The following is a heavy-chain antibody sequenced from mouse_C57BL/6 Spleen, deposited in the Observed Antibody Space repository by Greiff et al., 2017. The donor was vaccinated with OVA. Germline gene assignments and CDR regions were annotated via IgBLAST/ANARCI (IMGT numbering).Heavy chain of an antibody. J-gene: IGHJ1*03. CDR1: GYTFTSYW. CDR2: IDPSDSET. D-gene: IGHD1-1*01. CDR3: ARLSYGSSYGYFDV. Sequence: VKLQQPGAELVRPGSSVKLSCKASGYTFTSYWMHWVKQRPIQGLEWIGNIDPSDSETHYNQKFKDKATLTVDKSSSTAYMQLSSLTSEDSAVYYCARLSYGSSYGYFDVWGTGTTVTVSS. V-gene: IGHV1-52*01.